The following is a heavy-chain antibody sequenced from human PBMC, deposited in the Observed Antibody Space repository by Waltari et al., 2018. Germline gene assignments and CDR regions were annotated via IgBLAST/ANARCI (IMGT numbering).Heavy chain of an antibody. J-gene: IGHJ4*02. V-gene: IGHV4-34*02. CDR3: ATSKLFGTSVEY. CDR1: GGSFSGYY. Sequence: QVQVQQWGAGLLKPSETLSLTCAVYGGSFSGYYYTWFRQPPGKGLEWVGEINHSGNTKYNPSLKSRVTISLDTSKNHISLDLNSVTAVDTAVYYCATSKLFGTSVEYWGQGTLVTVSS. D-gene: IGHD3-10*02. CDR2: INHSGNT.